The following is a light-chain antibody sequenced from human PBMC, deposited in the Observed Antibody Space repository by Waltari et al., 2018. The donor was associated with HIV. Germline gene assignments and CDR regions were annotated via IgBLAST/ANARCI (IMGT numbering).Light chain of an antibody. V-gene: IGLV3-21*02. CDR1: NIAATKS. J-gene: IGLJ2*01. CDR2: DDR. Sequence: SYVLTQPPSVSVAPGQTARITCGGNNIAATKSVHWYRLKPSQAPVVVIYDDRDRPSGIPDRFSGSSSGDTATLTISRAEAGDEADYYCQVWDSTSDLRVVFGGGTELTVL. CDR3: QVWDSTSDLRVV.